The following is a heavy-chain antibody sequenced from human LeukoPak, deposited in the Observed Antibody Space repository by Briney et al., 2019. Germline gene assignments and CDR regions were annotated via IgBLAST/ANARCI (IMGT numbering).Heavy chain of an antibody. D-gene: IGHD5-12*01. CDR1: GLTVSSNY. J-gene: IGHJ4*02. Sequence: PGGSLTLSCAVSGLTVSSNYMSWVRPAPGKGLEWVSVIYSGGSKYYADSVKGRFTISRDNSKNTLYLQMNSLRAEATAVYYCARGPGYAYFDYWGQGTLVTVSS. CDR3: ARGPGYAYFDY. V-gene: IGHV3-53*01. CDR2: IYSGGSK.